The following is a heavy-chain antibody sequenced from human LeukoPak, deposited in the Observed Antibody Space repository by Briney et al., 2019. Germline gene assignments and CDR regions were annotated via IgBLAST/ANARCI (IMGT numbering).Heavy chain of an antibody. CDR3: VGELLTAAGTIGAFDI. CDR1: GFTFRSYG. D-gene: IGHD6-13*01. V-gene: IGHV3-33*01. J-gene: IGHJ3*02. Sequence: GGSLRLSCAASGFTFRSYGMHWVRQAPGKGLEWVAVIWPDGSNKYHADSVKGRVTISRDNSKSTLFLQMSSLAAGDTAVYYCVGELLTAAGTIGAFDIWGQGTMVTVSS. CDR2: IWPDGSNK.